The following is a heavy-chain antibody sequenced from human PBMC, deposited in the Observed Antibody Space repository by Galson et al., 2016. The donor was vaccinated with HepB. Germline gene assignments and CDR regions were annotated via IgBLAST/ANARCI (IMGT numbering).Heavy chain of an antibody. V-gene: IGHV6-1*01. Sequence: CAISGDSVSSNSAGWNWIRQSPSRGLEWLGRTFYRSNWQNDYAESVKSRITINPDTSRNQFSLQLNSVTPEDTAVYYCARGSVGITVALFNFWGQGTLVTVSS. CDR3: ARGSVGITVALFNF. D-gene: IGHD6-19*01. CDR1: GDSVSSNSAG. CDR2: TFYRSNWQN. J-gene: IGHJ4*02.